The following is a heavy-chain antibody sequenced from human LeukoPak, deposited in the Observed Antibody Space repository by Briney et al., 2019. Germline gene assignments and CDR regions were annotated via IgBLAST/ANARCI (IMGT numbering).Heavy chain of an antibody. CDR1: GGSFSGYY. J-gene: IGHJ6*02. CDR3: ARGRNDYDFWSGYYRGTTYYYYGMDV. V-gene: IGHV4-34*01. D-gene: IGHD3-3*01. Sequence: SETLSLTCAVYGGSFSGYYWSWIRQPPGKGPEWIGEINHSGSTNYNPSLKSRVTISVDTSKNQFSLKLSSVTAADTAVYYCARGRNDYDFWSGYYRGTTYYYYGMDVWGQGTTVTVSS. CDR2: INHSGST.